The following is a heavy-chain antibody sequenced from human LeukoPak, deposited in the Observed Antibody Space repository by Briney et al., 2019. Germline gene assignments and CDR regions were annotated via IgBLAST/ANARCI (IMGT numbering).Heavy chain of an antibody. CDR3: ARDPHYHDKSGSFV. CDR2: IYYSGSA. D-gene: IGHD3-22*01. V-gene: IGHV4-30-4*08. J-gene: IGHJ3*01. CDR1: GGSISSGDYF. Sequence: SETLSLTCTVSGGSISSGDYFWSWIRQPPGKGLEWIGYIYYSGSAYYNPSLKSRVTISVDTSKNQFSLKLSPVTAADTAVYYCARDPHYHDKSGSFVWGQGTMVTVSS.